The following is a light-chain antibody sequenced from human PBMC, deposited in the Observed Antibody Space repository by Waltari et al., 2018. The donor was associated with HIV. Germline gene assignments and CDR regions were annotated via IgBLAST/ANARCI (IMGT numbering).Light chain of an antibody. V-gene: IGLV4-69*01. CDR3: QTWGTGIRV. J-gene: IGLJ2*01. CDR2: LNSDGSH. CDR1: SGHSSYA. Sequence: QLVLTHSPSASASLGASVKLTCTLSSGHSSYALAWHQQKSEKGPRYLMKLNSDGSHNKGDGIPDRFSGSSSGAERYLTISSLQSEDEADYYCQTWGTGIRVFGGGTKLTVL.